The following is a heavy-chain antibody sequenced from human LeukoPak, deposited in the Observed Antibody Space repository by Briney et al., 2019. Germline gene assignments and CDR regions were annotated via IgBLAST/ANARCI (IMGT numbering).Heavy chain of an antibody. Sequence: GGSLRLSCAASGFIFSSYWMSWVRQAPGKGLEWVANIKQDGSEKYYVDSVKGRFTISRDNAKNSLYLQMNSLRAEDTAVYYCARDPSYYYGSGRAFDYWGQGTLVTVSS. CDR1: GFIFSSYW. D-gene: IGHD3-10*01. CDR2: IKQDGSEK. J-gene: IGHJ4*02. CDR3: ARDPSYYYGSGRAFDY. V-gene: IGHV3-7*01.